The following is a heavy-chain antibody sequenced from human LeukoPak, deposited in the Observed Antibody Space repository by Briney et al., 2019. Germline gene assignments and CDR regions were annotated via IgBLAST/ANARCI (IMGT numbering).Heavy chain of an antibody. V-gene: IGHV4-39*07. Sequence: SETLSLTCTVSGGSISRSSYYWGWIRQPPGKGLEWIGSIYYSGSTYYNPPLKSRVTISVDTSKNQFSLKLSSVTAADTAVYYCARENSSGYYFDYWGQGTPVTVSS. CDR3: ARENSSGYYFDY. D-gene: IGHD6-19*01. CDR1: GGSISRSSYY. CDR2: IYYSGST. J-gene: IGHJ4*02.